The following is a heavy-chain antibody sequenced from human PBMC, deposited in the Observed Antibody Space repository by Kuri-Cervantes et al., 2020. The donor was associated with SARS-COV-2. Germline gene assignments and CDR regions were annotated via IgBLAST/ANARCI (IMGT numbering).Heavy chain of an antibody. J-gene: IGHJ4*02. D-gene: IGHD6-19*01. CDR2: ISGSGGST. CDR1: GFTFSSYA. Sequence: GESLKISCAASGFTFSSYAMSWVRQAPGKGLEWVSAISGSGGSTYYADSAKGRFTISRDNSKNTLYLQMNSLRAEDTAVYYCAKVPVGAVAGTDEYYFDYWGQGTLVTVSS. V-gene: IGHV3-23*01. CDR3: AKVPVGAVAGTDEYYFDY.